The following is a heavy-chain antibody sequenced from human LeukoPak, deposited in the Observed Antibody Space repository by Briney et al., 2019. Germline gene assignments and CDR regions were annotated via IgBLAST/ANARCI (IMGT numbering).Heavy chain of an antibody. D-gene: IGHD2-15*01. CDR1: SYSVTSAYY. CDR3: ARGRRGYCSDDSCPFFDY. CDR2: LYGIGKN. V-gene: IGHV4-38-2*01. Sequence: SETLSLTCAVSSYSVTSAYYWGWIRQPPGKGLEWIGSLYGIGKNYYNPSLRSRVTISVDTSKNQFALKLSSVTAADTAVYYCARGRRGYCSDDSCPFFDYWGHGTLVTVSS. J-gene: IGHJ4*01.